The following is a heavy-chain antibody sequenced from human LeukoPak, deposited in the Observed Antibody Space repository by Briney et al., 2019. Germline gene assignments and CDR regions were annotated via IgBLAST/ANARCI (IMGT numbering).Heavy chain of an antibody. D-gene: IGHD3-22*01. CDR2: IRYDGSNK. J-gene: IGHJ1*01. CDR3: AKEYYYDSSGYEH. CDR1: GFTFSSYG. Sequence: GGSLRLSCAASGFTFSSYGMHWVRQAPGKGLEWVAFIRYDGSNKYYADSVKGRFTISRDNSKNTLYLQMNSLRAEDTAVYYCAKEYYYDSSGYEHWGQGTLVTVSS. V-gene: IGHV3-30*02.